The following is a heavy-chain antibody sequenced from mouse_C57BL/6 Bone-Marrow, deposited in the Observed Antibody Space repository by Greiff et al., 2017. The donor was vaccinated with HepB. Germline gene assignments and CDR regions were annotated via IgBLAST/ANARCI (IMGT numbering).Heavy chain of an antibody. CDR1: GYTFTSYW. D-gene: IGHD2-3*01. CDR2: IDPSDSYT. CDR3: ARIYDGYYDYAMDY. Sequence: QVQLQQPGAELVKPGASVKLSCKASGYTFTSYWMQWVKQRPGQGLEWIGEIDPSDSYTNYNQKFKGKATLTVDTSSSTAYMQLSSLTSEDSAVYYCARIYDGYYDYAMDYWGQGTSVTVSS. J-gene: IGHJ4*01. V-gene: IGHV1-50*01.